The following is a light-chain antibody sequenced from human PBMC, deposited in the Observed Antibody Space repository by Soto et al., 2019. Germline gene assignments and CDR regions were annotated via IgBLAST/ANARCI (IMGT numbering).Light chain of an antibody. CDR1: GMDVGGYNS. CDR3: SSFTSSITYV. CDR2: DVT. V-gene: IGLV2-14*01. Sequence: QYVLTQSSSVSGSPGQAITISCAGTGMDVGGYNSVAWYRQDPGKAPKLMIYDVTNRPSGVSNRFSGSKSGNTASLTISGLQAEDEADYYCSSFTSSITYVFGTGTKVTV. J-gene: IGLJ1*01.